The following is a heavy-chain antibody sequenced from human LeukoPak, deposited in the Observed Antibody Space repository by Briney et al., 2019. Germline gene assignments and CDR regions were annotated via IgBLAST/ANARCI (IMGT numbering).Heavy chain of an antibody. Sequence: GGSLRLSCAASGLTFSNAWMSWVRQAPGKGLEWVGRIKSKTDGGTTDYTAPVKGRFTISRDDSKNTLYLQMNSLKTEDTAVYYCATDPARGIRWGQGSLVTVSS. CDR1: GLTFSNAW. D-gene: IGHD3-10*01. V-gene: IGHV3-15*01. J-gene: IGHJ4*02. CDR3: ATDPARGIR. CDR2: IKSKTDGGTT.